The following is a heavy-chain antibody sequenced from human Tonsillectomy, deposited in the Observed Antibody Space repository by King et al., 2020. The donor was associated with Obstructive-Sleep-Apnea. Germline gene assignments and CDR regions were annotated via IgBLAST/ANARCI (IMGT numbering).Heavy chain of an antibody. Sequence: QLQESGPGLLKPSETLSLTCNVSGGSISSYFWSWIRQPPGKGLGWIGDISYSGTTKYNPILKSRVTISVDTSKNQFSLKLRSVTAADTAVYSCATHELELRPFDYWGQGALVTVSS. D-gene: IGHD1-7*01. V-gene: IGHV4-59*08. CDR1: GGSISSYF. CDR3: ATHELELRPFDY. J-gene: IGHJ4*02. CDR2: ISYSGTT.